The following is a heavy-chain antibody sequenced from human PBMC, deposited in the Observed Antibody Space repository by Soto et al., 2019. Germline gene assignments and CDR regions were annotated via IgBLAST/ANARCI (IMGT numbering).Heavy chain of an antibody. D-gene: IGHD6-19*01. CDR3: ARALSEWLVGVDY. J-gene: IGHJ4*02. CDR2: ISYDGSNK. Sequence: GGSLRLSCAASGFTFSSYAMHWVRQAPGKGLEWVAVISYDGSNKYYADSVKGRFTIFRDNSKNTLYLQMNSLRAEDTAVYYCARALSEWLVGVDYWGQGTLVTVSS. V-gene: IGHV3-30-3*01. CDR1: GFTFSSYA.